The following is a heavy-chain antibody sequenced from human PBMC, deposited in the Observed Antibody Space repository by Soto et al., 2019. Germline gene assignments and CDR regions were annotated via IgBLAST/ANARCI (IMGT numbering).Heavy chain of an antibody. Sequence: QVQLQESGPGLVKPSETLSLTCTVSGGSISSYYWSWIRQPPGKGLEWIGYIFYSGSTNYNPSLKXRXTXTVDTSKNQFSLKLSSVTAADTAVYYCAKSRPNYYYYYGMDVWGQGTTVTVSS. V-gene: IGHV4-59*01. CDR1: GGSISSYY. CDR2: IFYSGST. J-gene: IGHJ6*02. CDR3: AKSRPNYYYYYGMDV.